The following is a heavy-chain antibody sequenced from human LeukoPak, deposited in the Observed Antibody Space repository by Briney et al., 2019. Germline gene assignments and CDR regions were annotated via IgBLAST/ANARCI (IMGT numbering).Heavy chain of an antibody. D-gene: IGHD6-13*01. CDR2: IYYSGST. CDR3: ARGRIAAAGTLTLGLNS. Sequence: SETLSLTCTVSGGSISSSSYYWGWIRQPPGKGLEWIGSIYYSGSTYYNPSLKSRVTISVDTSKNQFSLKLSSVTAADTAVYYCARGRIAAAGTLTLGLNSWGQGTLVTVSS. CDR1: GGSISSSSYY. V-gene: IGHV4-39*07. J-gene: IGHJ4*02.